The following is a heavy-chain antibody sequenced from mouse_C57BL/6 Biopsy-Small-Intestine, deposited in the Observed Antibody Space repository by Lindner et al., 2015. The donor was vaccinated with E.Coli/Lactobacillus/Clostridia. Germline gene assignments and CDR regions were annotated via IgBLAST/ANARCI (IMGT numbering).Heavy chain of an antibody. Sequence: VQLQESGGGLVKPGGSLKLSCVASGFTFSDYGMHWVRQAPEKGLEWIAYISSGSSTIYYADTMKGRFTISRDNAKNTLFLQLTSLRSEDTAMYYCARPHYYSMDYWGQGTSVTVSS. CDR3: ARPHYYSMDY. CDR2: ISSGSSTI. J-gene: IGHJ4*01. CDR1: GFTFSDYG. V-gene: IGHV5-17*01.